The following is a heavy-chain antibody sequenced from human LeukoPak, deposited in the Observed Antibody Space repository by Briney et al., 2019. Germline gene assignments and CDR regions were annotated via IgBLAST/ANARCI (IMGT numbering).Heavy chain of an antibody. CDR2: IRYDGSNK. CDR1: GFTFSSYG. D-gene: IGHD2-2*02. J-gene: IGHJ4*02. CDR3: AKDSGDCSSTNCYNYFDY. Sequence: QPGGSLRLSCAASGFTFSSYGRHWVRQAPGKGLEWVAFIRYDGSNKYYADSVKGRFTISRDNSKNTLYLQMNSLRAEDTAVYYCAKDSGDCSSTNCYNYFDYWGQGTLVTVSS. V-gene: IGHV3-30*02.